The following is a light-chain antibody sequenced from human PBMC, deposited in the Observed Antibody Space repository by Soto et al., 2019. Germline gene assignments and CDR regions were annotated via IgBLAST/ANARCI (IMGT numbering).Light chain of an antibody. J-gene: IGKJ5*01. V-gene: IGKV4-1*01. Sequence: DIVMTQSPDSLSVSLGERATINCKSSQTVLYSSNNKNHLAWYQQRPGQPPKLLFSCASTRESGVPDRFSASGSGTDFTLSIGSLQAEDVAVYYCQQYYSTPRTFGQGTRLEIK. CDR2: CAS. CDR3: QQYYSTPRT. CDR1: QTVLYSSNNKNH.